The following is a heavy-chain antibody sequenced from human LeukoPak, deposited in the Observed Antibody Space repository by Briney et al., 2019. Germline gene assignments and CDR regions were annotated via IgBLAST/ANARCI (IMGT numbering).Heavy chain of an antibody. CDR3: ARAPRRSSWYQEAFDI. CDR2: IYPGDSDT. J-gene: IGHJ3*02. CDR1: GYSFTSYW. V-gene: IGHV5-51*01. Sequence: GESLKISCKGSGYSFTSYWIGWVRQMPGKGLEWMGIIYPGDSDTRYSPSFQGQVTISADKSISTAYLQWSSLKASDTAMYCCARAPRRSSWYQEAFDIWGQGTMVTVSS. D-gene: IGHD6-13*01.